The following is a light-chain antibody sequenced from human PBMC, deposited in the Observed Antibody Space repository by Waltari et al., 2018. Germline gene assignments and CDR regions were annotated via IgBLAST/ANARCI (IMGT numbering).Light chain of an antibody. J-gene: IGLJ2*01. CDR3: YSYAGSHTML. Sequence: QSALPQPRSVSGSPGQSVTISCTGGSSDVGGYDYVSWFQHHPGKAPKLIIYDVTARPSGVLVRFSASKVGTAASLTISGLQAEDEGDYYCYSYAGSHTMLFGGGTKLTVL. V-gene: IGLV2-11*01. CDR2: DVT. CDR1: SSDVGGYDY.